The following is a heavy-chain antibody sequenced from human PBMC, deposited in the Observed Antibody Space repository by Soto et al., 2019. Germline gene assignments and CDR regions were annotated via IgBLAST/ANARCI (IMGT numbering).Heavy chain of an antibody. Sequence: EVQLLESGGGLVQPGGSLRLSCAASGFTFSIYAMSWVRQAPGKGLEWVSAISGSGGSIYFANSVKGRFTISRDNSKDTMYLQMNSLRAEDTAVYYCAITPNCADDCRAGTFRFFDLWGRGTLVTVSS. V-gene: IGHV3-23*01. CDR3: AITPNCADDCRAGTFRFFDL. CDR1: GFTFSIYA. J-gene: IGHJ2*01. D-gene: IGHD2-21*02. CDR2: ISGSGGSI.